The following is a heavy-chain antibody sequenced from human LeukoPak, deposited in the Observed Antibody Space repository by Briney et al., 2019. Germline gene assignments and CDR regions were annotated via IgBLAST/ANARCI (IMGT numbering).Heavy chain of an antibody. J-gene: IGHJ5*02. V-gene: IGHV1-18*01. CDR2: ISAYNGNT. CDR1: GYTFTSYD. CDR3: ARDGELWFGEQYNWFDP. D-gene: IGHD3-10*01. Sequence: ASVKVSFKASGYTFTSYDISWVRQDPGQGLGWMGGISAYNGNTNYAQKLQGRGTMTTDTSTSTVYMELRSLRSDNASVYYCARDGELWFGEQYNWFDPWGQGTLVTVSS.